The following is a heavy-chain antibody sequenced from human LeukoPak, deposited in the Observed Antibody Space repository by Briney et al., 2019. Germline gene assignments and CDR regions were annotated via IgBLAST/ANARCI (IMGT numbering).Heavy chain of an antibody. CDR3: ARDTFVIQLSKSSPNWFDP. CDR1: GYTFTSYG. CDR2: IIPILGIA. J-gene: IGHJ5*02. Sequence: SVKVSCKASGYTFTSYGISWVRQAPGQGLEWMGRIIPILGIANYAQKFQGRVTITADKSTSTAYMELSSLRSEDTAVYYCARDTFVIQLSKSSPNWFDPWGQGTLVTVSS. D-gene: IGHD5-18*01. V-gene: IGHV1-69*04.